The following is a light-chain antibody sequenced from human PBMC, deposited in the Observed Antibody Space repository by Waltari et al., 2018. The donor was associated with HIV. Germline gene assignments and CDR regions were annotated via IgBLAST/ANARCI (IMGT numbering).Light chain of an antibody. CDR3: CSYSDRRIYV. CDR1: SSDVGNYDL. V-gene: IGLV2-23*02. CDR2: EVN. Sequence: QSALTQPASVSGSLGQSITIPCTGTSSDVGNYDLVSWYQQHPGKAPKIIIYEVNKRPPGASNRMSGSKSCNTASLTISGLQAEDEADYYCCSYSDRRIYVFGSGTRVSAL. J-gene: IGLJ1*01.